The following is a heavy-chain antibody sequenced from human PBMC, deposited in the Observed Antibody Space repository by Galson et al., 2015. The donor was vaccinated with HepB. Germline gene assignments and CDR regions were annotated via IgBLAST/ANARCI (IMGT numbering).Heavy chain of an antibody. J-gene: IGHJ4*02. V-gene: IGHV1-18*01. CDR2: ISAYNGNT. CDR3: ARDRYCTNGVCYNRPVDY. D-gene: IGHD2-8*01. Sequence: SVKASCKASGYTFTSYGISWVRQAPGQGLEWMGWISAYNGNTNYAQKLQGRVTMTTDTSTSTAYMELRSLRSDDTAVYYCARDRYCTNGVCYNRPVDYWGQGTLVTVSS. CDR1: GYTFTSYG.